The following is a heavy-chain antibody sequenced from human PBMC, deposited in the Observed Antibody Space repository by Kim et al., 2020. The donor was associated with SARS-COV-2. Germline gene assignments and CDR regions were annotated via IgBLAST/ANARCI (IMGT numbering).Heavy chain of an antibody. CDR2: IYYNGAT. V-gene: IGHV4-59*01. CDR1: GGSISRYY. J-gene: IGHJ4*02. CDR3: AREGDSEWFSWAY. Sequence: SETLSLTCTVSGGSISRYYWSWIRQPPGKGLEYIGYIYYNGATNYKSSLRSRVTISVDTSKNQFSLKLNSVTAADTAVYYCAREGDSEWFSWAYWGQGT. D-gene: IGHD3-3*01.